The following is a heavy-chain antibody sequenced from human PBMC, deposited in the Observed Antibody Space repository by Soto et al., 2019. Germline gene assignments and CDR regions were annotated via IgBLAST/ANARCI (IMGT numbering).Heavy chain of an antibody. CDR3: AKDNVPEKAYLAVAVFDY. J-gene: IGHJ4*02. CDR1: GFTFDDYA. Sequence: GGSLRLSCAASGFTFDDYAMHWVRQAPGKGLEWVSGISWNSGSIGYADSVKGRFTISRDNAKNSLYLQMNSLRAEDTALYYCAKDNVPEKAYLAVAVFDYWGQGTLVTVSS. V-gene: IGHV3-9*01. D-gene: IGHD6-19*01. CDR2: ISWNSGSI.